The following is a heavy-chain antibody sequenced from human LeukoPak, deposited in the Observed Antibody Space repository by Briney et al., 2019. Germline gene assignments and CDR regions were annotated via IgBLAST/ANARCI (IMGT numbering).Heavy chain of an antibody. CDR2: IKQDGSEK. D-gene: IGHD5-18*01. Sequence: PGGSLRLSCAASGFTFSSYWMSWVRQAPGKGLEWVANIKQDGSEKYYVDSVKGRFTISRDNAKNSLYLQMNSLRAEDTAVYYCAKIHLDWYFDLWGRGTLVTVSS. J-gene: IGHJ2*01. V-gene: IGHV3-7*03. CDR3: AKIHLDWYFDL. CDR1: GFTFSSYW.